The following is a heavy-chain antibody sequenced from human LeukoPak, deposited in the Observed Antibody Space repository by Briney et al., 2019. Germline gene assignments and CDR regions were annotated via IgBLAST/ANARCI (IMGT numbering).Heavy chain of an antibody. D-gene: IGHD3-22*01. Sequence: PSETLSLTCAVYGGSFSGYYWSWIRQPPGKGLEWIGEINHSGSTNYNPSLKSRVTISVDTSKNQSSLKLSSVTAADTAVYYCARKQVWRTYYYDSSGGRGFQHWGQGTLVTVSS. CDR2: INHSGST. J-gene: IGHJ1*01. V-gene: IGHV4-34*01. CDR1: GGSFSGYY. CDR3: ARKQVWRTYYYDSSGGRGFQH.